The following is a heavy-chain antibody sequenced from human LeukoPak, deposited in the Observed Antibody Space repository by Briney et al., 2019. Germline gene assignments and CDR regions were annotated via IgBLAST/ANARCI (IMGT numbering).Heavy chain of an antibody. CDR2: INTDGSST. V-gene: IGHV3-74*01. D-gene: IGHD2-2*01. Sequence: GGSLRLSCAASEFTFNSYWMHWVRQAPGKGLVWVSRINTDGSSTSYADSVKGRFTISRDNAKNTLYLQMNSLRAEDTAVYYCAREPTYCSSISCYFDYWGQGTLVTVSS. CDR3: AREPTYCSSISCYFDY. J-gene: IGHJ4*02. CDR1: EFTFNSYW.